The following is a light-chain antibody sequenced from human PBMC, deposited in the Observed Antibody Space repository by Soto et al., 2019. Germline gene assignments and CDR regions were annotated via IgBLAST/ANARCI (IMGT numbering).Light chain of an antibody. CDR3: CSYTSSTNYV. Sequence: SALTQPASVSGSPGQSITISCTGTTSDVSIYNYVSWYQQHPGKAPKLMIYGVSNRPSGVSNRLSGAKSGHTASLTISGLQVEDEADYYCCSYTSSTNYVFGPGTKVTVL. CDR2: GVS. CDR1: TSDVSIYNY. J-gene: IGLJ1*01. V-gene: IGLV2-14*01.